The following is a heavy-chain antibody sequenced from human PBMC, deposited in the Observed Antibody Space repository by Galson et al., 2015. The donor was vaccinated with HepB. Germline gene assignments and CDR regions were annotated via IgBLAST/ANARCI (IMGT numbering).Heavy chain of an antibody. D-gene: IGHD6-19*01. Sequence: SLRLSCAASGFTFSSYWMSWVRQAPGRGLEWVANIKQDGSEKDYVDSVKGRFTISRDNAKNSLYLQMNSLRAEDTAVYYCASRSGWYGTWDFDHWGQGTLVTVSS. J-gene: IGHJ5*02. V-gene: IGHV3-7*03. CDR3: ASRSGWYGTWDFDH. CDR1: GFTFSSYW. CDR2: IKQDGSEK.